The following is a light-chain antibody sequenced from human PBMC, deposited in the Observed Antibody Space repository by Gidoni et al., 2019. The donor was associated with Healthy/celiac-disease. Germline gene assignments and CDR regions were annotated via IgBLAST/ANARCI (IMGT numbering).Light chain of an antibody. CDR2: YAS. CDR3: QQRSNWPRT. Sequence: EIVLTQSPATLSLSPGERATLSCRASQSVSSYLAWYQQKPGQAPRLLIYYASNRATGIPARFSGSGSGTDFTLTISSLEPEDLAVYYCQQRSNWPRTFGQGTKVEIK. J-gene: IGKJ1*01. V-gene: IGKV3-11*01. CDR1: QSVSSY.